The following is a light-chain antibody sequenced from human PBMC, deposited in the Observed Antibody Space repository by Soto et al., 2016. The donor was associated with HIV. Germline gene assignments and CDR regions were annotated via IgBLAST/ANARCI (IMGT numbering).Light chain of an antibody. J-gene: IGLJ1*01. CDR1: NIGSKS. CDR3: QVWDISSDHRV. Sequence: SYELTQPPSVSVAPGKTATITCGGNNIGSKSVHWYQRKPGQAPVLVVYDNSDRPSGIPERFSGSNSGNTATLTISRVEAGDEADYYCQVWDISSDHRVFGTGTKVTVL. CDR2: DNS. V-gene: IGLV3-21*03.